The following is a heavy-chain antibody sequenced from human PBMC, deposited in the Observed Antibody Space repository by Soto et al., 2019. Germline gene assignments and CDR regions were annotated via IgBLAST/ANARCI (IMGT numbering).Heavy chain of an antibody. CDR3: ARRRYCGYDCYHKHYYGMDV. Sequence: QVQLVQSGAEVKKPGSSVKISCRASGDTFSSYTVNWLRQAPGRGLEWMGRIIPVLGTTDYAQTFRGRLPITADKSSNTVNMELGSLRSEDTAVYYCARRRYCGYDCYHKHYYGMDVWGQGTTVTVAS. D-gene: IGHD2-21*01. V-gene: IGHV1-69*08. CDR1: GDTFSSYT. CDR2: IIPVLGTT. J-gene: IGHJ6*02.